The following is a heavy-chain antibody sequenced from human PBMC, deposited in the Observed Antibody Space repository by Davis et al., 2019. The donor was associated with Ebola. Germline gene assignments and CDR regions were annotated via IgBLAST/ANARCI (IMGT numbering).Heavy chain of an antibody. J-gene: IGHJ6*03. V-gene: IGHV3-64D*06. Sequence: PGGSLRLSCSASGFTFSSYAMHWVRQAPGKGLEYVSAISSNGGSTYYADSVKGRFTISRDNSKNTLYLQMSSLRAEDTAVYYCVKDPYSSGDYYYYYYYMDVWGKGTTVTVSS. CDR2: ISSNGGST. CDR3: VKDPYSSGDYYYYYYYMDV. CDR1: GFTFSSYA. D-gene: IGHD6-19*01.